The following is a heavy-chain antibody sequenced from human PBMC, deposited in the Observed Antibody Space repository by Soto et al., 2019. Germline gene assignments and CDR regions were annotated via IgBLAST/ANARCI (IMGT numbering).Heavy chain of an antibody. CDR1: GYTFTSYY. CDR2: INPSGGSI. J-gene: IGHJ4*02. D-gene: IGHD2-15*01. V-gene: IGHV1-46*03. Sequence: QVQLVQSGAEVKKPGASVKVSCKASGYTFTSYYMHWVRQAPGQGLEWMGIINPSGGSISYAQKFQGRVTMTRDTSTSTVYMELSSLRSEDTAVYYCARDWRYCSGGSCYYHYFDYWGQGTLVTVSS. CDR3: ARDWRYCSGGSCYYHYFDY.